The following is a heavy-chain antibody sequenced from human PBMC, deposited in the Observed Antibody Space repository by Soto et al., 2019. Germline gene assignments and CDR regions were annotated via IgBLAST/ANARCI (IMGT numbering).Heavy chain of an antibody. J-gene: IGHJ4*02. Sequence: WGSLRLSCAASGFTFSNDWMTWVRQAPGKGLEWIGRIKSKRDGGTIDDAAPVRGRFTISRDDSTNTLFLQMNNLKTEDTAIYYCTRGAPSGTFYDYWGQGTLVTVSS. CDR1: GFTFSNDW. V-gene: IGHV3-15*01. CDR2: IKSKRDGGTI. D-gene: IGHD3-16*01. CDR3: TRGAPSGTFYDY.